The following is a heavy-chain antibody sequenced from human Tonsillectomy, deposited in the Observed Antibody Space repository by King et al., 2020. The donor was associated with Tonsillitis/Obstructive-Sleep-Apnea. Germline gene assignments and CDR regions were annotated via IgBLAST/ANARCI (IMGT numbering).Heavy chain of an antibody. CDR2: IYWDVDT. CDR1: GSSLTTGGVG. Sequence: TLKESGPTLGKPTQTLTLTCTFSGSSLTTGGVGVGWIRQPPGKALEWLGLIYWDVDTRYSPSLKIRLNITKDTSSNQVVLTMTNMDPVDTDTYFCARILQKHIFDYWGQGTQVIVSS. V-gene: IGHV2-5*02. CDR3: ARILQKHIFDY. J-gene: IGHJ4*02.